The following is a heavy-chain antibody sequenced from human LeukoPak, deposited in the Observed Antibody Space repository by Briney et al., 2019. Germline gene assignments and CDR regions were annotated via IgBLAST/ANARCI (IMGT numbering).Heavy chain of an antibody. D-gene: IGHD3-22*01. CDR3: ARGGITMIGKGFDP. CDR1: GGSISSSNW. V-gene: IGHV4-4*02. J-gene: IGHJ5*02. CDR2: IYHSGST. Sequence: PSETLSLTCAVSGGSISSSNWWSWVRQPPGKGLEWIGEIYHSGSTNYNPSLKSRVTISVDKSKNQFSLKLSSVTAADTAVYYCARGGITMIGKGFDPWGQGTLVTVSS.